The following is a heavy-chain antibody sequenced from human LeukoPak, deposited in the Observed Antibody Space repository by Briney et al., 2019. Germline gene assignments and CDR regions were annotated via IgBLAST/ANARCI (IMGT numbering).Heavy chain of an antibody. V-gene: IGHV1-46*01. CDR2: INPSGGST. D-gene: IGHD2-21*02. J-gene: IGHJ4*02. CDR3: ARGRGPYDYYKV. Sequence: ASVKVSCKTSGYTFTDPAYHLHWVRQAPGQGLEWMGIINPSGGSTTYTQKFQGRVTMTRDTSTSTVYMELSSLRSEDTAVYYCARGRGPYDYYKVWGQGTLVTVSS. CDR1: GYTFTDPAYH.